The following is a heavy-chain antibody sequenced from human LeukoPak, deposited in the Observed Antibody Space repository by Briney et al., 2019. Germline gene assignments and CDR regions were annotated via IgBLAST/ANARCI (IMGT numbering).Heavy chain of an antibody. CDR1: GFTVSSNY. CDR2: IYSGGST. Sequence: GGSLRLSCAASGFTVSSNYMSWVRQAPGKGLEWVSVIYSGGSTYYADSVKGRFTIPRDNAKNTLYLQMNSLRAEDTAVYYCARGYSSGLHFDYWGQGTLVTVSS. CDR3: ARGYSSGLHFDY. J-gene: IGHJ4*02. D-gene: IGHD6-19*01. V-gene: IGHV3-53*01.